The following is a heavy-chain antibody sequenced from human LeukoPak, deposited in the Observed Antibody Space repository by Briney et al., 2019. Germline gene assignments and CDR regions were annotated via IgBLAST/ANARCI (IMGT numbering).Heavy chain of an antibody. CDR3: AREPAGLEYFQH. Sequence: GASVKVSCKASGYTFTSYYMHWVRQAPGQGLEWMGIINSSGGSTSYAQKFQGRVTMTRDTSTSTVYMELSSLRSEDTAVYYCAREPAGLEYFQHWGQGTLVTVSS. CDR2: INSSGGST. D-gene: IGHD1-14*01. CDR1: GYTFTSYY. J-gene: IGHJ1*01. V-gene: IGHV1-46*01.